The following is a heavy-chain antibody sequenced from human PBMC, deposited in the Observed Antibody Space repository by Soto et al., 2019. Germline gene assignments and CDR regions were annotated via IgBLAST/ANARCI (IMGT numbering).Heavy chain of an antibody. CDR1: GGSISSYY. CDR2: IYYSGST. Sequence: SETLSLTCTVSGGSISSYYWSSIRQPPGKGLEWIGYIYYSGSTNYNPSLKSRVTISVDTSKNQFSLKLGSVTAADTAVYYCARDSSRYFDWLYYFDYWGQGTLVTVSS. D-gene: IGHD3-9*01. CDR3: ARDSSRYFDWLYYFDY. J-gene: IGHJ4*02. V-gene: IGHV4-59*01.